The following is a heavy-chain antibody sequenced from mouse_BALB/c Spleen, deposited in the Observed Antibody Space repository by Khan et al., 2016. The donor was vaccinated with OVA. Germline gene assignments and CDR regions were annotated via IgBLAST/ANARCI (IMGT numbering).Heavy chain of an antibody. V-gene: IGHV1-77*01. CDR2: ISPGSGDT. J-gene: IGHJ3*01. Sequence: QIQLVQSGAELARPGASVKLSCKASGYTFTDYYINWVKQRTGQGLEWIGEISPGSGDTYYNEKFKGKATLTADKSSSTVYMQLSSLTAEASAFYFWARRNYFGYTFALWGQGTLVTVSA. CDR3: ARRNYFGYTFAL. CDR1: GYTFTDYY. D-gene: IGHD1-2*01.